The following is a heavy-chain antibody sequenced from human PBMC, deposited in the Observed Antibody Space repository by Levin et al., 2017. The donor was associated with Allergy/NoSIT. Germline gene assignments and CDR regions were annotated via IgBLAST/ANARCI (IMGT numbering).Heavy chain of an antibody. J-gene: IGHJ4*02. CDR1: GGSISSSSYY. CDR2: IYYSGST. CDR3: ARHTVGYYYGSGVDY. Sequence: SQTLSLTCTVSGGSISSSSYYWGWIRQPPGKGLEWIGSIYYSGSTYYNPSLKSRVTISVDTSKNQFSLKLSSVTAADTAVYYCARHTVGYYYGSGVDYWGQGTLVTVSS. D-gene: IGHD3-10*01. V-gene: IGHV4-39*01.